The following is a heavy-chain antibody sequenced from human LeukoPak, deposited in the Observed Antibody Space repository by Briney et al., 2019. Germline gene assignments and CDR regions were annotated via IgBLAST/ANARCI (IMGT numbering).Heavy chain of an antibody. CDR2: INSDGSST. J-gene: IGHJ6*02. Sequence: GGSLRLSCAASGFTFSSYWMHWVRQGPGKGLVWVSRINSDGSSTRYAGSVKGRFTISRDNAKNTLYLQMNSLRAEDTAVYYCARGSYSHYGMDVWGQGTTVTVSS. V-gene: IGHV3-74*01. D-gene: IGHD1-26*01. CDR1: GFTFSSYW. CDR3: ARGSYSHYGMDV.